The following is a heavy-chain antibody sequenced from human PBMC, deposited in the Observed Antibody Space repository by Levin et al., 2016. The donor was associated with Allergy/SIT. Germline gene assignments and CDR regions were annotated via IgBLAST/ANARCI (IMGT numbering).Heavy chain of an antibody. CDR1: GFTFSSYE. Sequence: GESLKISCTASGFTFSSYEMNWVRQAPGKGLEWVSYINSRGSPIYYADSVKGRFTISRDNAKNTLYLQMNSLRAEDTALYYCAKDRIIRGVMGAFDVWGQGTVVTVSS. CDR2: INSRGSPI. J-gene: IGHJ3*01. V-gene: IGHV3-48*03. CDR3: AKDRIIRGVMGAFDV. D-gene: IGHD3-10*01.